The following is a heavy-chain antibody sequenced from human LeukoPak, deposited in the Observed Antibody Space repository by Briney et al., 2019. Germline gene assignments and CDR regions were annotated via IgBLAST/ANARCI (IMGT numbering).Heavy chain of an antibody. CDR1: GFTFSSYA. Sequence: GGSLRLSCAASGFTFSSYAMSWVRQAPGKGLEWVSAISGGGGSTYYADSVKGRFTISRDNSKNTLYLQMNSLRAEDTAVYYCAKGGTPITMIVVVITGYYFDYRGQGTLVTVSS. D-gene: IGHD3-22*01. V-gene: IGHV3-23*01. CDR3: AKGGTPITMIVVVITGYYFDY. CDR2: ISGGGGST. J-gene: IGHJ4*02.